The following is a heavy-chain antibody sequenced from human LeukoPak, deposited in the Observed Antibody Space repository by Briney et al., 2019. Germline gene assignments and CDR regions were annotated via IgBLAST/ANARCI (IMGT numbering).Heavy chain of an antibody. D-gene: IGHD6-13*01. CDR2: ISYDGSNK. Sequence: GGSLRLSCAASGFTFSSYAMHWVRQAPGKGLEWVAVISYDGSNKYYAGSVKGRFTISRDNSKNTLYLQMNSLRAEDTAVYYCARGAYSSSWSNFDYWGQGTLVTVSS. CDR1: GFTFSSYA. J-gene: IGHJ4*02. CDR3: ARGAYSSSWSNFDY. V-gene: IGHV3-30*04.